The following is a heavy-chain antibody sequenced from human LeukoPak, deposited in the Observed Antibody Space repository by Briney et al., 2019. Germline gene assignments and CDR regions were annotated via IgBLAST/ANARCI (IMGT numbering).Heavy chain of an antibody. CDR1: GGSISSYY. CDR2: IYTSGST. J-gene: IGHJ4*02. D-gene: IGHD3-10*01. V-gene: IGHV4-4*09. Sequence: SGTLSLTCTVSGGSISSYYWSWIRQPPGRGLEWIGYIYTSGSTNYNPSLKSRVTISVDTSKNQFSLKLSSVTAADTAVYYCARGYYCSAEGFDYWGQGTLVTVSS. CDR3: ARGYYCSAEGFDY.